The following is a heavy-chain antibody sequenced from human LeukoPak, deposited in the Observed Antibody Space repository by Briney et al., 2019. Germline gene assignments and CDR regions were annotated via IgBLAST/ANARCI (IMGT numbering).Heavy chain of an antibody. Sequence: GGSLRLSCAASGFTFSSYWMSWVRQAPGKGLEWLANINQDGSEIYYVDSVKGRFTISRDNGKNSLYLQINSLRADDTAVYYCARDQGSMKVVRTTKWYFDLWGRGTLVTVSS. J-gene: IGHJ2*01. CDR2: INQDGSEI. D-gene: IGHD3-22*01. V-gene: IGHV3-7*01. CDR1: GFTFSSYW. CDR3: ARDQGSMKVVRTTKWYFDL.